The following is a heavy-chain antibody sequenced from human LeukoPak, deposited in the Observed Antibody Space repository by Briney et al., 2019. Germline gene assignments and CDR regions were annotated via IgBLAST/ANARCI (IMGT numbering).Heavy chain of an antibody. Sequence: GGSLRLSCAASGFTVRSNYMSWVRQAPGKGLEWVSVIYSGGSTYYADSVKGRFTISRDNSNNTLYLQMNSLRAEDTAVYYCARASRPPTIFGVVPGYFDYWGQGTLVTISS. CDR1: GFTVRSNY. CDR2: IYSGGST. D-gene: IGHD3-3*01. CDR3: ARASRPPTIFGVVPGYFDY. V-gene: IGHV3-66*02. J-gene: IGHJ4*02.